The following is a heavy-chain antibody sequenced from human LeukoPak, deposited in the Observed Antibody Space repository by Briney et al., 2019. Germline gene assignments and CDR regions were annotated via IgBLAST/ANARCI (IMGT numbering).Heavy chain of an antibody. D-gene: IGHD2-15*01. CDR1: GFTFSSYG. CDR2: ISYDGSNK. Sequence: GGSLRLSRAASGFTFSSYGMHWVRQAPGKGLEWVAVISYDGSNKYYADSVKGRFTISRDNSKNTLYLQMNSLRAEDTAVYYCALLVFDYCGQGTLVTVSS. CDR3: ALLVFDY. J-gene: IGHJ4*02. V-gene: IGHV3-30*03.